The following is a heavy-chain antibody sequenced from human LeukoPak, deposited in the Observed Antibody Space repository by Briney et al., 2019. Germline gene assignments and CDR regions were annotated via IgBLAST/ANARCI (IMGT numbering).Heavy chain of an antibody. V-gene: IGHV3-48*04. D-gene: IGHD5-18*01. CDR3: ARDQGGGYSYGWQSFDY. CDR1: GFTFSSYS. J-gene: IGHJ4*02. CDR2: ISSSSSTI. Sequence: GGSLRLSCAASGFTFSSYSMNWGRQATGKGLEWVSYISSSSSTIYYADSVKGRFTISRDNAKNSLYLQMNSLRAEDTAVYYCARDQGGGYSYGWQSFDYWGQGTLVTVSS.